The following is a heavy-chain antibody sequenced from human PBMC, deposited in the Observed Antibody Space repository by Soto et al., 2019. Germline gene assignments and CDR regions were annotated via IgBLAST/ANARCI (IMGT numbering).Heavy chain of an antibody. D-gene: IGHD2-15*01. J-gene: IGHJ1*01. V-gene: IGHV3-21*01. CDR3: ARYCSGGSCYSAEYFQH. CDR1: GFTFSSYS. Sequence: GGSLRLSCAASGFTFSSYSMNWVRQAPGKGLEWVSSISSSSSYIYYADSVKGRFTISRDNAKNSLYLQMNSLRAEDTAVYYCARYCSGGSCYSAEYFQHWGQGTLVTVSS. CDR2: ISSSSSYI.